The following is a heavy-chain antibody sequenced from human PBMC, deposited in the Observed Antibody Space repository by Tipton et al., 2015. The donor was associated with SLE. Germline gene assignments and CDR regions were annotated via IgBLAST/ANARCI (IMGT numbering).Heavy chain of an antibody. Sequence: TLSLTCTVFDGSLSGYYWAWLRQSPGKGLEWIGEISHDGGANYNPSLESRGTISLETSKNQFSLKSTSVTAADTALYYRAGGRNGPGAFDIWGQGTMVTVSS. V-gene: IGHV4-34*01. CDR2: ISHDGGA. J-gene: IGHJ3*02. CDR3: AGGRNGPGAFDI. D-gene: IGHD1-1*01. CDR1: DGSLSGYY.